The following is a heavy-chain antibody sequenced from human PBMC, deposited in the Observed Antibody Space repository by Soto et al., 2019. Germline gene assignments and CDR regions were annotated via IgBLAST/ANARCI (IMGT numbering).Heavy chain of an antibody. D-gene: IGHD6-25*01. Sequence: GGSLRLSCAASGFTFSSYSMNWVRQAPGKGLEWVSSISSSSSYIYYADSVKGRFTISRGNAKNSLYLQMNSLRAEDTAVYYCARGSSSGGFDYWGQGTLVTVSS. V-gene: IGHV3-21*01. CDR3: ARGSSSGGFDY. CDR1: GFTFSSYS. J-gene: IGHJ4*02. CDR2: ISSSSSYI.